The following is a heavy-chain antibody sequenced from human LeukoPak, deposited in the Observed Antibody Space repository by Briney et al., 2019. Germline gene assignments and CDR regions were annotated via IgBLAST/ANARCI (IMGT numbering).Heavy chain of an antibody. CDR3: ARDTPGGYDILTGSYYYYYMDV. V-gene: IGHV4-30-4*08. D-gene: IGHD3-9*01. Sequence: PSETLSLTCTVSGGSISSGDYYWGWIRQPPGKGLEWIGYIYYSGSTYYNPSLKSRVTISVDTSKNQFSLKLSSVTAADTAVYYCARDTPGGYDILTGSYYYYYMDVWGKGTTVTVSS. J-gene: IGHJ6*03. CDR1: GGSISSGDYY. CDR2: IYYSGST.